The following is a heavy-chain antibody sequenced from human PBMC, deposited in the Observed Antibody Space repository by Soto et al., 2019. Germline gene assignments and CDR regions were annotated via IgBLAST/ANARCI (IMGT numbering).Heavy chain of an antibody. D-gene: IGHD6-6*01. V-gene: IGHV3-23*01. CDR1: GFTFSSFA. Sequence: PGGSLRLSCEASGFTFSSFAMSWVRQAPGKGLEWVSTISGSGGTSYYADSVKGRFTISRDNSEKTLYLQMNSLGAEDTALYYCAKGVRSSTSQGHFDYWGQGTLVTVSS. CDR3: AKGVRSSTSQGHFDY. CDR2: ISGSGGTS. J-gene: IGHJ4*02.